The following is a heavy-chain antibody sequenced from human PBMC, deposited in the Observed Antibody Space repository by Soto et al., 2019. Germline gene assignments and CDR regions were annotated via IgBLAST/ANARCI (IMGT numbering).Heavy chain of an antibody. CDR2: IYYSGST. Sequence: QVQLQESGPGLVKPSETLSLTCTVSGGSISSYYWSWIRQPPGKGLEWIGYIYYSGSTNYNPSLKSRVTISVDTSKNQCSLKLSSVTAADTAVYYCARDLAVAGTAFDIWGQGTMVTVSS. D-gene: IGHD6-19*01. V-gene: IGHV4-59*01. CDR3: ARDLAVAGTAFDI. CDR1: GGSISSYY. J-gene: IGHJ3*02.